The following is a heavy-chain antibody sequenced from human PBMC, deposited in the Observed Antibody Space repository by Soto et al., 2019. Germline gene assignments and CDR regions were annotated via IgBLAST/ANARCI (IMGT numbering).Heavy chain of an antibody. CDR2: FDPEDGET. CDR3: ATNKAYYDFWSGYAVYGMDV. Sequence: ASVKISCKVSGYTLTELSMHWVRQAPGKGLEWMGGFDPEDGETIYAQKLQGRVTMTEGTSTDTAYMELSSLRSEDTAVYYCATNKAYYDFWSGYAVYGMDVWGQGTKVTVSS. D-gene: IGHD3-3*01. V-gene: IGHV1-24*01. J-gene: IGHJ6*02. CDR1: GYTLTELS.